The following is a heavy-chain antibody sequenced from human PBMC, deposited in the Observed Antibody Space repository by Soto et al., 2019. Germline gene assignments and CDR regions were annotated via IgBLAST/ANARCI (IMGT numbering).Heavy chain of an antibody. Sequence: PSETLSLTCTVSGGSISSGGYYWSWIRQHPGKGLEWIGYIYYSGSTYYNPSLKSRVTISVDTSKNQFSLKLSSVTAADTAVYYCAKDYPSHYSSSGYGLDVWGQGTTVTGSS. J-gene: IGHJ6*02. CDR2: IYYSGST. CDR1: GGSISSGGYY. V-gene: IGHV4-31*03. D-gene: IGHD6-13*01. CDR3: AKDYPSHYSSSGYGLDV.